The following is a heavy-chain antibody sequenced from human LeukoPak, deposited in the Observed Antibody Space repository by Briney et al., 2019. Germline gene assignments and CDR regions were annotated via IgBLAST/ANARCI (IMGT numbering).Heavy chain of an antibody. J-gene: IGHJ3*01. Sequence: PSETLSLTCAVYGGSFYNYYWSWFRQPPEKGLEWIGEINHNEKANYRPSLKSRLTISLDTSKNQFSLRLSSVIAADTAVYYCCGYNYDTEAFDVWGRGRLVTVSS. CDR1: GGSFYNYY. D-gene: IGHD3-16*01. CDR2: INHNEKA. CDR3: CGYNYDTEAFDV. V-gene: IGHV4-34*01.